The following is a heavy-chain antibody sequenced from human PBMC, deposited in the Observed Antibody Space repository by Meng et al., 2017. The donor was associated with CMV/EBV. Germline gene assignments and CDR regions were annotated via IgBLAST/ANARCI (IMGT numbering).Heavy chain of an antibody. CDR3: ARGGRSVVGVYDP. D-gene: IGHD2-15*01. Sequence: GGSLRLSCAASGFTFSDHYMDWVRQAPGKGLEWVGRTRNKANSYTTEYAASVKGRFTISRDDSKNSLYLQMNSLRAEDTAVYYCARGGRSVVGVYDPWGQGTLVTVSS. CDR1: GFTFSDHY. V-gene: IGHV3-72*01. CDR2: TRNKANSYTT. J-gene: IGHJ5*02.